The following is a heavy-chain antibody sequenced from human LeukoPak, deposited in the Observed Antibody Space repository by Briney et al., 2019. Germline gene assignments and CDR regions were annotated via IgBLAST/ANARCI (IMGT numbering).Heavy chain of an antibody. V-gene: IGHV4-39*01. J-gene: IGHJ4*02. CDR1: GGSSSSSSYY. Sequence: PSETLPLTCSVAGGSSSSSSYYWGWSRQPPGKVVGWVGSFSYSGSTYYNPSLKSRVTISVDTSKNQFSLKLSSVTAADTAVYYCASLGAYCGGDCYYARDYWGQGTLVTVSS. D-gene: IGHD2-21*02. CDR2: FSYSGST. CDR3: ASLGAYCGGDCYYARDY.